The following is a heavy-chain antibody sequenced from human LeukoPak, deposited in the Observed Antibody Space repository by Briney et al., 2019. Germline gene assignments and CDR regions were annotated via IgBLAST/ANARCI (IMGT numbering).Heavy chain of an antibody. Sequence: PSETLSLTCSVSGGSINNYYWSWIRQPLGKGLEWIGYIYVSGRTDYSPSLKSRITISGDTSKNQISLNLRSVTAADTAVYYCARHDGSSWSYWGPGILVTVSA. CDR1: GGSINNYY. CDR3: ARHDGSSWSY. CDR2: IYVSGRT. J-gene: IGHJ1*01. D-gene: IGHD6-13*01. V-gene: IGHV4-59*08.